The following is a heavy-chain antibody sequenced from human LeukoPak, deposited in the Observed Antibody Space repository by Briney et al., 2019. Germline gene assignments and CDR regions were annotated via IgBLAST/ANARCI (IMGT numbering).Heavy chain of an antibody. Sequence: ASVKVPCKASGGTFSSYAITWMRQAPGQGLEWIGGIIPIFGTTNYAQNFQGRVTITADESTRTAYMELSSLRSGDTAVYYCARSMTSYVFDYWGQGTLVTVSS. J-gene: IGHJ4*02. CDR3: ARSMTSYVFDY. CDR1: GGTFSSYA. CDR2: IIPIFGTT. V-gene: IGHV1-69*01. D-gene: IGHD3-9*01.